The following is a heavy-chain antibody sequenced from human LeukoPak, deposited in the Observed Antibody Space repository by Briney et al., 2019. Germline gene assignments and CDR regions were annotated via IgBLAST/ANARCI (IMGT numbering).Heavy chain of an antibody. Sequence: ASVKVSCKASGYTFTGYYMHWVRQAPGQGLEWMGWINPNSGGTNYAQKFQGRVTMTRDTSINTAYMELSRLRSDDTAVYYCARDLDVPAAIGYFQHWGQGTLVTVSS. V-gene: IGHV1-2*02. J-gene: IGHJ1*01. CDR3: ARDLDVPAAIGYFQH. D-gene: IGHD2-2*02. CDR2: INPNSGGT. CDR1: GYTFTGYY.